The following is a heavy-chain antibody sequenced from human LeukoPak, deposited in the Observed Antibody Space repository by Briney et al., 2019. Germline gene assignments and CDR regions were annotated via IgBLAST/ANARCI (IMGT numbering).Heavy chain of an antibody. CDR1: GFTVSNYE. Sequence: GGSLRLSCAASGFTVSNYEMNWVRQAPGKGLEWVANIKQDGSEKYYVDSVKGRFTISRDNAKNSLYLQMNSLRAEDTAVYYCARDPYSGSYGDYYYYYMDVWGKGTTVTISS. D-gene: IGHD1-26*01. V-gene: IGHV3-7*01. CDR2: IKQDGSEK. J-gene: IGHJ6*03. CDR3: ARDPYSGSYGDYYYYYMDV.